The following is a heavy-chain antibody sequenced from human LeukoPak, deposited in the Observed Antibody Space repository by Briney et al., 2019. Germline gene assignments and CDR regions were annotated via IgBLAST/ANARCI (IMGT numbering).Heavy chain of an antibody. V-gene: IGHV3-64*01. J-gene: IGHJ4*02. CDR1: GFTFSSYA. CDR2: ISSNGGST. CDR3: ARGRYDILTGYYPFAPYYFDY. Sequence: PGGSLRLSCAASGFTFSSYAMHWVRQAPGKGLECVSAISSNGGSTYYANSVKGRFTISRDNSKNTLYLQMGSLRAEDMAVYYCARGRYDILTGYYPFAPYYFDYWGQGTLVTVSS. D-gene: IGHD3-9*01.